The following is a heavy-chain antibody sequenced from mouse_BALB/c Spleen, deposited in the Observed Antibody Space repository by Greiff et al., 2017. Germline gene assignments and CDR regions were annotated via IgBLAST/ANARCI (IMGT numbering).Heavy chain of an antibody. J-gene: IGHJ4*01. CDR3: ARMGGNYAMDY. Sequence: EVQLQESGPGLVKPSQSLSLTCTVTGYSITSDYAWNWIRQFPGNKLEWMGYISYSGSTSYNPSLKSRISITRDTSKNQFFLQLNSVTTEDTATYYCARMGGNYAMDYWGQGTSVTVSS. CDR1: GYSITSDYA. V-gene: IGHV3-2*02. CDR2: ISYSGST.